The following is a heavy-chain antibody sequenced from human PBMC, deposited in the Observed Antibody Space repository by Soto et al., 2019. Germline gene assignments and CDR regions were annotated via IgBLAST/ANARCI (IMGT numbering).Heavy chain of an antibody. Sequence: GASVKVSCRASGGTLSSYAISWVRQAPGQGLEWMGVIIHILGTANCAKKFQGRVTITADESTSTAYMELRSLRSEDTAVYYCAREGGYWALDYCGQGTLVTVSS. CDR2: IIHILGTA. CDR1: GGTLSSYA. D-gene: IGHD5-18*01. V-gene: IGHV1-69*13. CDR3: AREGGYWALDY. J-gene: IGHJ4*02.